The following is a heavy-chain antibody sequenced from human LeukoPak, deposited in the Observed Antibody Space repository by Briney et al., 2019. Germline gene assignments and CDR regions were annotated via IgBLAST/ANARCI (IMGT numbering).Heavy chain of an antibody. Sequence: ASVEVSCKVSGYTLTELSMHWVRQAPGKGLEWMGGFDPEDGETIYAQKFQGRVTMTEDTSTDTAYMELSSLRSEDTAVYYCATLLYYYDSSGYSYYFDYWGQGTLVTVSS. CDR3: ATLLYYYDSSGYSYYFDY. D-gene: IGHD3-22*01. V-gene: IGHV1-24*01. J-gene: IGHJ4*02. CDR2: FDPEDGET. CDR1: GYTLTELS.